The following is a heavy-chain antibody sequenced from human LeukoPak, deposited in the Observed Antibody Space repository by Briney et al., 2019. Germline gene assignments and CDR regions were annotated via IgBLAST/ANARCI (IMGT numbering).Heavy chain of an antibody. CDR3: ARSSSGYSNWFDP. Sequence: PSETLSLTCTVSGGSISSYYWSWIRQPPGKGLGWVGYIYYSGSTNYNPSLKSRVTISVDTSKNQFSLKLSSVTAADTAVYYCARSSSGYSNWFDPWGQGTLVTVSS. CDR1: GGSISSYY. J-gene: IGHJ5*02. D-gene: IGHD3-22*01. CDR2: IYYSGST. V-gene: IGHV4-59*01.